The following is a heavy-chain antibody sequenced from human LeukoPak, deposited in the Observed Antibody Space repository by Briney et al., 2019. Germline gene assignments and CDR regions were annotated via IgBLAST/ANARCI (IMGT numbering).Heavy chain of an antibody. CDR3: ARGLRQGSAWSWGPKEKSYQYMDV. V-gene: IGHV4-34*01. Sequence: SETLSLTCGVSGGSFSSHYWTWIRQPPGKGLEWIGEINPRGSTNYNPSLESRVTVSADTSRNQLSLSLTSVTAADSAVYFCARGLRQGSAWSWGPKEKSYQYMDVWGTGTTVILSS. CDR1: GGSFSSHY. D-gene: IGHD6-19*01. CDR2: INPRGST. J-gene: IGHJ6*04.